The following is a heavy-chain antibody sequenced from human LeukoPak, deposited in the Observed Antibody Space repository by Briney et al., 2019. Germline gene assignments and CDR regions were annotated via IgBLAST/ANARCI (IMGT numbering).Heavy chain of an antibody. CDR3: ATALLVSSWNPFDH. D-gene: IGHD6-13*01. Sequence: ASVKVTCKVSGNTLSEVSINWLRQAPGKGLEWMGGFDPEDGEFFYPQKFQDRVTFTEDTSTDTASMELTSLTSDDTAIYYCATALLVSSWNPFDHWGQGTLVTVA. J-gene: IGHJ4*02. CDR2: FDPEDGEF. V-gene: IGHV1-24*01. CDR1: GNTLSEVS.